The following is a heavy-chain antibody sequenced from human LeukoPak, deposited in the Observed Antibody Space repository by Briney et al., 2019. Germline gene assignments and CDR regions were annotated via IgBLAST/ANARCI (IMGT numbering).Heavy chain of an antibody. CDR3: ASYPDY. Sequence: SETLSLTCAVYGGSFSGYYWSWIRQPPGKGLEWIGEINHSGSTNYNPSLKSRVTISVDTSKNQFSLKLSSVTAADTAVYYCASYPDYWGQGTLVTVSS. J-gene: IGHJ4*02. V-gene: IGHV4-34*01. CDR2: INHSGST. CDR1: GGSFSGYY.